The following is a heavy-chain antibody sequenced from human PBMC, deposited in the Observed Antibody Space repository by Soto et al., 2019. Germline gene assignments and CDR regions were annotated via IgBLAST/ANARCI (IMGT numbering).Heavy chain of an antibody. V-gene: IGHV4-39*01. D-gene: IGHD2-2*01. CDR1: GGSISSSSYY. Sequence: PSETLSLTCTVSGGSISSSSYYWGWIRQPPGKGLEWIGSIYYSGSTYYNPSLKSRVTISVDTSKNQFPLKLSSVTAADTAVYYCARQAVVPKPWVYYYGMDVWGQGTTVTVSS. CDR3: ARQAVVPKPWVYYYGMDV. CDR2: IYYSGST. J-gene: IGHJ6*02.